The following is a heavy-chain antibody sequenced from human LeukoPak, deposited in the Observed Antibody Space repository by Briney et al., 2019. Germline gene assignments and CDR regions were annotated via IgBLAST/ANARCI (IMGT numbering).Heavy chain of an antibody. J-gene: IGHJ4*02. Sequence: SETLSLTCAVYGGSFNAYYWTWIRQAPGKGLEWIGEINHSGSTNYNPPLKSRVTISGDTSKNQFSLRLSSVTAADTAVYYCARASYSYDINGWVPFDYWGQGTLVTVSS. CDR1: GGSFNAYY. CDR3: ARASYSYDINGWVPFDY. V-gene: IGHV4-34*01. D-gene: IGHD3-22*01. CDR2: INHSGST.